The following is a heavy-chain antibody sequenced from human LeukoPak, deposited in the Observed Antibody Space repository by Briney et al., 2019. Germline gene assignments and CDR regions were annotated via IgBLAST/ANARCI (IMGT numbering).Heavy chain of an antibody. CDR1: GYTFTSYG. D-gene: IGHD3-10*01. Sequence: ASVTVSCKASGYTFTSYGISWVRQAPGQGLEWMGWISAYNGNTNYAQKLQGRVTMTTDTSTSTAYMELRSLRSDDTAVYYCARVFTMVRGVRVYYFDYWGQGTLVTVSS. J-gene: IGHJ4*02. V-gene: IGHV1-18*01. CDR3: ARVFTMVRGVRVYYFDY. CDR2: ISAYNGNT.